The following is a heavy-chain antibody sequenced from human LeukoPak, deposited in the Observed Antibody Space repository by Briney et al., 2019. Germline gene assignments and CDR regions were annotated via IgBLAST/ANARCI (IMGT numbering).Heavy chain of an antibody. CDR1: GFTFSSYG. J-gene: IGHJ4*02. V-gene: IGHV3-30*02. CDR2: IRYDGSNK. D-gene: IGHD3-22*01. CDR3: AKPPLDYYDSSGYVDY. Sequence: GGSLRLSCAASGFTFSSYGMHWVRQAPGKGLEWVAFIRYDGSNKYYADSVKGRFTISRDNSKNTLYLQMNSLRAEDTAVYYCAKPPLDYYDSSGYVDYWGQGTLVTVSS.